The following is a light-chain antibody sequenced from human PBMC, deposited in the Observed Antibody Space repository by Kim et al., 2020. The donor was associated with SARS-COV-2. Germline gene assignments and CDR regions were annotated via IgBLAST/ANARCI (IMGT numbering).Light chain of an antibody. Sequence: PGERVTLSCRASQSVSSSYLTWYQQKPGQAPRVLIYGASTRATSIPARFSGSGSGTDFTLTISSLQPEDFAVYYCQQDYNLLTFGGGTKVDIK. J-gene: IGKJ4*01. CDR3: QQDYNLLT. V-gene: IGKV3D-7*01. CDR1: QSVSSSY. CDR2: GAS.